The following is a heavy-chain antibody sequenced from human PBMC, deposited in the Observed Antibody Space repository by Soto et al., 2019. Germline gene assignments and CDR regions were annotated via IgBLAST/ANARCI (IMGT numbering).Heavy chain of an antibody. D-gene: IGHD6-6*01. J-gene: IGHJ5*02. V-gene: IGHV4-30-2*01. CDR3: ARGLGYRTSSEKINWFDP. CDR1: GGSISKDTFS. CDR2: IYQSGST. Sequence: TLSLTCGVSGGSISKDTFSWTWIRQPPGKGLEWIGDIYQSGSTFYNPSLKSRVTISIDTSRNQFSLKLTTVTAADTAVYYCARGLGYRTSSEKINWFDPWGQGILVTVSS.